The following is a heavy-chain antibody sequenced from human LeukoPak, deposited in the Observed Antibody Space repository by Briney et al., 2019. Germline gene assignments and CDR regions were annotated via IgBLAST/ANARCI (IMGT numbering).Heavy chain of an antibody. CDR3: ARSVVGATKDY. V-gene: IGHV4-34*01. CDR2: INHSGST. D-gene: IGHD1-26*01. J-gene: IGHJ4*02. CDR1: GGSFSGYY. Sequence: SETLSLTCAVYGGSFSGYYWSWLRQPPGKGLEWIGEINHSGSTNYNPSLKSRVTISVDTSKNQFSLKLSSVTAADTAVYYCARSVVGATKDYWGQGTLVTVSS.